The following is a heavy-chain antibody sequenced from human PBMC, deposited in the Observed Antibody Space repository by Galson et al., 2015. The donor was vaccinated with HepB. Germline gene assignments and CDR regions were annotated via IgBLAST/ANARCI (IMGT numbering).Heavy chain of an antibody. J-gene: IGHJ6*02. V-gene: IGHV3-23*01. CDR1: GFTFSSYA. CDR3: AKDRSTTKYYYGMDV. Sequence: SLRLSCAASGFTFSSYAMGWVRQAPGKGLEWVSTIDGGGTTAHSADSVKGRFSISRDNSKNTLYLQMNRLRAEDTAVYYCAKDRSTTKYYYGMDVWGQGTTVTVSS. CDR2: IDGGGTTA. D-gene: IGHD1-1*01.